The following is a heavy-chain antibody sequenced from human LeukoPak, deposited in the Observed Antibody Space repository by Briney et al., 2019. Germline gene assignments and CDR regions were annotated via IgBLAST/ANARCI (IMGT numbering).Heavy chain of an antibody. V-gene: IGHV2-70*04. D-gene: IGHD2-2*02. CDR2: IDWDDDK. Sequence: SGPALVKPTQTLTLTCTFSGFSLSPSGMRVSWIRQPPGKALEWLARIDWDDDKFYSTSLKTRLTISKDTSKNQVVLTMTNMDPVDTATYYCARSPYCSSTSCYTYFDYWGQGTLVTVSS. CDR3: ARSPYCSSTSCYTYFDY. J-gene: IGHJ4*02. CDR1: GFSLSPSGMR.